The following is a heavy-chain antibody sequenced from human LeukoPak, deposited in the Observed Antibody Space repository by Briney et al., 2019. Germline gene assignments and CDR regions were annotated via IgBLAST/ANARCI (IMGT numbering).Heavy chain of an antibody. CDR3: ARDLLRWELLGQLGN. CDR2: IKQDGSEK. Sequence: LPGGSLRLSCAASGFTFSSYWMSWVRQAPGKGLEWVANIKQDGSEKYYVDSVKGRFTISRDNAKNSLYLQMNSLRAEDTAVYYCARDLLRWELLGQLGNWGQGTLVTVSS. CDR1: GFTFSSYW. J-gene: IGHJ4*02. V-gene: IGHV3-7*01. D-gene: IGHD1-26*01.